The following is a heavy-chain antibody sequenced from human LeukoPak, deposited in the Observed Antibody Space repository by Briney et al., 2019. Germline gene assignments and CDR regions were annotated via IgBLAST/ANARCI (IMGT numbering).Heavy chain of an antibody. CDR2: ISWDGGST. Sequence: SGGSLRLSCAASGFTFDDYTMHWVRQAPGKGLEWVSLISWDGGSTYYADSVKGRFTISRDNSKNSLYLQMNSLRTEDTALYYCAKEKPKGGMDVWGQRTTVTVSS. CDR3: AKEKPKGGMDV. V-gene: IGHV3-43*01. CDR1: GFTFDDYT. J-gene: IGHJ6*02.